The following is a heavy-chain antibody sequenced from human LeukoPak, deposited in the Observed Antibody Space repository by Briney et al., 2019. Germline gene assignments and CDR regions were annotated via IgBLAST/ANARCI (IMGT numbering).Heavy chain of an antibody. D-gene: IGHD6-13*01. V-gene: IGHV1-3*01. CDR3: ARNPAAASFYYYYAMDV. CDR1: GYTFISYA. Sequence: ASVKVSCKASGYTFISYAIHWVRQAPGQRLEWMGCINAGNGNTKYSQKFRGRVTITRDTSASTAYMELSSLRSEDTAVYYCARNPAAASFYYYYAMDVWGQGTTVTVSS. CDR2: INAGNGNT. J-gene: IGHJ6*02.